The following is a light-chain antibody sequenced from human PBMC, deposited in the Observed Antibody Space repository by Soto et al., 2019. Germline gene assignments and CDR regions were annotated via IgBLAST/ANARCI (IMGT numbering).Light chain of an antibody. CDR2: DAS. V-gene: IGKV3-11*01. CDR3: QQRSNWPPALS. CDR1: QSVNNF. J-gene: IGKJ4*01. Sequence: EVVLTQSPGTLSLSPGERATVSCRASQSVNNFLAWYQQKPGQTPRLLIYDASKRATGIPGRFSGSGSGTDFTLTISSLEPEDFAVYYCQQRSNWPPALSFGGGTKVDIK.